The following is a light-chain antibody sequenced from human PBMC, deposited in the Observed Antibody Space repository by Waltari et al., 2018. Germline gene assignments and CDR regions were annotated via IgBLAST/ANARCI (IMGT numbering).Light chain of an antibody. J-gene: IGKJ3*01. CDR1: QSVSSY. CDR2: GAS. CDR3: QKYSNSPFT. Sequence: VILTQSPATLSLSPGERATLSCRASQSVSSYLAWYQQKPGQAPRLLIYGASTRATGSPDRFSCSGSGTEFTLTISSLEPEDFAVYYCQKYSNSPFTFGPGTKLDIK. V-gene: IGKV3-20*01.